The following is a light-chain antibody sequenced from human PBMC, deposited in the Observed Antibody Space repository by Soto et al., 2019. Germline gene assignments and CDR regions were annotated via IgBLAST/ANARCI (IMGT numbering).Light chain of an antibody. J-gene: IGLJ2*01. Sequence: ALTQPASVSGSPGQSITISCTGTSSDIGGYNYVSWYRQHPGKAPKLIIYDVGDRPSGVSNRFSGSKSGYTASLTISGLQAEDEADYYCSSIATTSLVVFGGGTKVTVL. V-gene: IGLV2-14*03. CDR2: DVG. CDR1: SSDIGGYNY. CDR3: SSIATTSLVV.